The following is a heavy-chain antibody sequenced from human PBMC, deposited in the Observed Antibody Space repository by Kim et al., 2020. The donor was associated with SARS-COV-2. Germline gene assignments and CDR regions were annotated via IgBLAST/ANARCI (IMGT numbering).Heavy chain of an antibody. J-gene: IGHJ4*02. V-gene: IGHV3-23*01. Sequence: HADSVKGRFTISRDNSKNTLYLQMNSLRAEDTAVYYCAKPRIAAAGTPFDYWGQGTLVTVSS. D-gene: IGHD6-13*01. CDR3: AKPRIAAAGTPFDY.